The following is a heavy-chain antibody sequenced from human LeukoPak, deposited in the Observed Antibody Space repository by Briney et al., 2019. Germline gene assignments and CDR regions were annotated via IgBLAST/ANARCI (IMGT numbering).Heavy chain of an antibody. CDR1: GGPISSSSYY. J-gene: IGHJ6*03. V-gene: IGHV4-39*01. Sequence: SETLSLTCTVSGGPISSSSYYWGWIRQPPGKGLEWIGSIYYSGSTYYNPSLKSRVTISVDTSKNQFSLKLSSVTAADTAVYYCARRYYSSNYYYYMDVWGKGTTVTVSS. D-gene: IGHD2-2*01. CDR2: IYYSGST. CDR3: ARRYYSSNYYYYMDV.